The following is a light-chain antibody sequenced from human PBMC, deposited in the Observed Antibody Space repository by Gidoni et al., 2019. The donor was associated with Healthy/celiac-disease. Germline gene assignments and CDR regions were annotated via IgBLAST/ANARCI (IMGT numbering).Light chain of an antibody. V-gene: IGKV3-20*01. CDR2: GAS. Sequence: EIVLTQSPGTLSVSPGERATLSCRASQSVSSSYLAWYQQKPGQAPRLLIYGASSRATGIPDRFSGSGSGTDFTLTISRLEPEAFAVSYCQQYGSSPWTFGHGTKVEI. CDR3: QQYGSSPWT. CDR1: QSVSSSY. J-gene: IGKJ1*01.